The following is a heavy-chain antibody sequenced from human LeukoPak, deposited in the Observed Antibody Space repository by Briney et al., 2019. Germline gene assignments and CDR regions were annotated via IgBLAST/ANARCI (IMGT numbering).Heavy chain of an antibody. V-gene: IGHV1-18*01. CDR2: ISPYNGNT. D-gene: IGHD3-22*01. Sequence: ASVTVSFKASGYTFNTYGITWVRQAPGQGLEWMGWISPYNGNTNYAQKFQGRVTLTTDTSTSTAYMELRSLRSDDTAVYYCARGPHERSGYPDDWGQGTLVTVSS. CDR1: GYTFNTYG. CDR3: ARGPHERSGYPDD. J-gene: IGHJ4*02.